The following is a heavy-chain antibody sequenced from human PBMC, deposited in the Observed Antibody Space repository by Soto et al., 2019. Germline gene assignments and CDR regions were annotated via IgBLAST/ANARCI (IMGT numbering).Heavy chain of an antibody. CDR1: GGSISSYY. J-gene: IGHJ4*02. V-gene: IGHV4-59*01. CDR3: ARGVVTERGFGPGFYFDY. Sequence: PSETLSLTCTVSGGSISSYYWSWIRQPPGKGLEWIGYIYYSGSTNYNPSLKSRVTISVDTSKNQFSLKLSSVTAADTAVYYCARGVVTERGFGPGFYFDYWGQGTLVTSPQ. CDR2: IYYSGST. D-gene: IGHD3-10*01.